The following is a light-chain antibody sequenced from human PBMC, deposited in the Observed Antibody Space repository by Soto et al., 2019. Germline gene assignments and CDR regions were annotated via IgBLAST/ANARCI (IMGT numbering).Light chain of an antibody. CDR3: FSHRGGDSHV. CDR2: GVT. V-gene: IGLV2-14*01. Sequence: QSVLTQPASVSGSPGQSMTMSWTGTSSDVGAYNYVSWYQQYPGKAPKLMIYGVTNRPSGVSNRFSGSKTGNTASLTISGLQAEDEADYYCFSHRGGDSHVFGTGTRSPS. CDR1: SSDVGAYNY. J-gene: IGLJ1*01.